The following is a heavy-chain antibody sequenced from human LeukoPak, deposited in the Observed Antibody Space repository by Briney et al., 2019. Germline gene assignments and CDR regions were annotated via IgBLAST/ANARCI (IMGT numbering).Heavy chain of an antibody. Sequence: GGSLRLSCATSGFTFSSYEMNWVRQAPGKGLEWVSYISSGGDIIYYADSVKGRFTISRDNARKSLYLQMDSLRAKDTALYYCARGRSARESWGQGTLVTVSS. D-gene: IGHD1-26*01. CDR3: ARGRSARES. CDR2: ISSGGDII. CDR1: GFTFSSYE. V-gene: IGHV3-48*03. J-gene: IGHJ4*02.